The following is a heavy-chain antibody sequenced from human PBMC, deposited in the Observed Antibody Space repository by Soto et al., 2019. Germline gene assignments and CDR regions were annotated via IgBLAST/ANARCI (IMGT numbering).Heavy chain of an antibody. CDR3: ARDRWLHKPAYGREV. Sequence: SVKLSCKASGGTFSSYAISWVRQAPGQGLEWMGGIIPILGTANYAQKFQGRVTITADESTSTDYMELSSLRSEDTAVYYCARDRWLHKPAYGREVWGKGNTVIVSS. CDR1: GGTFSSYA. D-gene: IGHD6-19*01. V-gene: IGHV1-69*13. J-gene: IGHJ6*04. CDR2: IIPILGTA.